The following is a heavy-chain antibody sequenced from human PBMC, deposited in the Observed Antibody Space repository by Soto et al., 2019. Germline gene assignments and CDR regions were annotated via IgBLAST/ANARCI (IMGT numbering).Heavy chain of an antibody. CDR1: GFTLRSYS. J-gene: IGHJ6*03. CDR3: ARGPISGWYDYYMDV. Sequence: GGSLRLSCTASGFTLRSYSMKWVRQAPGKGLEWVSYVSSSRTTIYYADSVKGRFTISSDSAKNSLYLQMNSLRAEDTAVYYCARGPISGWYDYYMDVWGKGTTVTVSS. D-gene: IGHD6-19*01. CDR2: VSSSRTTI. V-gene: IGHV3-48*01.